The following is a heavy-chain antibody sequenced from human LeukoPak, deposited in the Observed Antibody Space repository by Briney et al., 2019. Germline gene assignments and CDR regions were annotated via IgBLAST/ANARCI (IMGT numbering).Heavy chain of an antibody. Sequence: SETLSLTCTVSGGSLSSYYWSWIRQPAGKGLEWIGRIYTSGSTNYNPSLKSRVTMSVDTSKNQFSLKLSSVTAADTAVYYCASTTYYYDSSGYYFLDYWGQGTLVTVSS. D-gene: IGHD3-22*01. V-gene: IGHV4-4*07. J-gene: IGHJ4*02. CDR2: IYTSGST. CDR1: GGSLSSYY. CDR3: ASTTYYYDSSGYYFLDY.